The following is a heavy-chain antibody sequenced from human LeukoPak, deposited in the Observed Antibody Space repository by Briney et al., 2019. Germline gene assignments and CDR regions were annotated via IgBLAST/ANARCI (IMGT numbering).Heavy chain of an antibody. J-gene: IGHJ1*01. D-gene: IGHD3-22*01. CDR3: ARGGRYYYDSSGYYEYFQH. Sequence: GRSLRLSCAASGFTFSSYAMHWVRQAPGKGLEWVAVISYDGSNKYYADSVKGRFTISRDNSKNTLYLQMNSLRAEDTAVYYCARGGRYYYDSSGYYEYFQHWGQGTLVTVSS. CDR2: ISYDGSNK. CDR1: GFTFSSYA. V-gene: IGHV3-30-3*01.